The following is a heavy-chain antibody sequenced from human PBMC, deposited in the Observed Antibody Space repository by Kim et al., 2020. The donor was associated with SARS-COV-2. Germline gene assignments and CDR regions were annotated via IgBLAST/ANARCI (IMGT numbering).Heavy chain of an antibody. CDR2: VDHSGTT. V-gene: IGHV4-4*02. J-gene: IGHJ5*02. D-gene: IGHD3-22*01. CDR3: ARGVSSAWTLRAWFDP. Sequence: SETLSLTCVVSGAAISSSSCWSWVRQPPGKGLEWIGEVDHSGTTSYNVSLKSRVTISVDKPKNQFSLRLNSVSAADTAVYYCARGVSSAWTLRAWFDPWG. CDR1: GAAISSSSC.